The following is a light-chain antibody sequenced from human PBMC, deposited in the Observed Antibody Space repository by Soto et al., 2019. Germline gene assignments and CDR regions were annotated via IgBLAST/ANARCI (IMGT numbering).Light chain of an antibody. V-gene: IGKV3-20*01. CDR3: LEYGSSSLT. CDR1: QSVSSSF. Sequence: EIVLTQSPGTLSLSPGERATLSCRASQSVSSSFLAWYQQKPGQAPRLLIYGASSRATGIPGRFSGSGSGTDVTLTISRLEPEDVAVYYCLEYGSSSLTVGGGTKVEIK. CDR2: GAS. J-gene: IGKJ4*01.